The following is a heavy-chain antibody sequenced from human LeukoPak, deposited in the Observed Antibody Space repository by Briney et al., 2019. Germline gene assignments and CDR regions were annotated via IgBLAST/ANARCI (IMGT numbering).Heavy chain of an antibody. V-gene: IGHV1-2*02. CDR2: INPKNAGT. D-gene: IGHD6-13*01. J-gene: IGHJ4*02. CDR3: ARTLYIAAVPGGFDY. CDR1: GYTFTGYY. Sequence: ASLKVSCKASGYTFTGYYMHWVRQAPGQRLEWRGWINPKNAGTNFAQRFQGRVTMTRDTSISTVYMELSRLRSDDTALYYCARTLYIAAVPGGFDYWGQGTLVTVSS.